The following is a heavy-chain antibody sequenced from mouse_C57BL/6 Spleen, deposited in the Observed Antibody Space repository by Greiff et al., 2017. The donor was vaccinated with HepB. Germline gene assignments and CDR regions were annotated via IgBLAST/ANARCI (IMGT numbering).Heavy chain of an antibody. CDR2: ISSGSSTI. Sequence: EVHLVESGGGLVKPGGSLKLSCAASGFTFSDYGMHWVRQAPEKGLEWVAYISSGSSTIYYADTVKGRFTISRDNAKNTLFLQMTSLRSEDTSMYYWARLTYYGSSYDAMDDWGQGTSVTVPA. D-gene: IGHD1-1*01. J-gene: IGHJ4*01. CDR3: ARLTYYGSSYDAMDD. V-gene: IGHV5-17*01. CDR1: GFTFSDYG.